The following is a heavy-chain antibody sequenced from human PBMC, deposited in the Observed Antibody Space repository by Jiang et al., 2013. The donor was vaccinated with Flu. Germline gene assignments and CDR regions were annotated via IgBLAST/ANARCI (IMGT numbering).Heavy chain of an antibody. Sequence: GPGLVKPSETLSLTCSVTGAFISSGGYYWTWIRRHPGKGLEWIGYISFSGSSYSNPSLESRLSLSVDTSKNQFSLRLSSVAAADTAVYYCARVGSLAFDYWGQGIRVTVSS. D-gene: IGHD3-16*01. J-gene: IGHJ4*02. CDR2: ISFSGSS. CDR3: ARVGSLAFDY. V-gene: IGHV4-31*02. CDR1: GAFISSGGYY.